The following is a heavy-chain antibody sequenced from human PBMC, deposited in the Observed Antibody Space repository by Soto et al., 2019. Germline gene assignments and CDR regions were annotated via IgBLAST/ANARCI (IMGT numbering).Heavy chain of an antibody. Sequence: SGPTLVQPTQTLTLTCTFSGFSLTTDGMGVGWIRQPPGKALEWLALIYWDDDKRYSPSLKNRLTITKDTSKNQVILTLTNMDPVDTATYFCAHRRPGQWFTYWGQGTLVTVSS. CDR3: AHRRPGQWFTY. CDR2: IYWDDDK. J-gene: IGHJ4*02. CDR1: GFSLTTDGMG. D-gene: IGHD3-22*01. V-gene: IGHV2-5*02.